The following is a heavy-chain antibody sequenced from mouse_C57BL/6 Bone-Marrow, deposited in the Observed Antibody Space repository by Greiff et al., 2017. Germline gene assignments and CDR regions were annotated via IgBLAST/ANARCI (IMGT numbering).Heavy chain of an antibody. V-gene: IGHV1-5*01. Sequence: VHVKQSGTVLARPGASVKMSCKTSGYTFTSYWMHWVKQRPGQGLEWIGAIYPGNSDTSYNQQFKGKAKLTAVTSASTAYMELSSLTNEDSAVYYCTRSSYRFYAMDYWGQGTSVTVSS. CDR3: TRSSYRFYAMDY. D-gene: IGHD2-12*01. CDR2: IYPGNSDT. J-gene: IGHJ4*01. CDR1: GYTFTSYW.